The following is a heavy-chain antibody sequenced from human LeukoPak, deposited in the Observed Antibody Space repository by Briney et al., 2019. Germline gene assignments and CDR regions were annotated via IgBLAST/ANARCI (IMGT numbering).Heavy chain of an antibody. J-gene: IGHJ6*02. V-gene: IGHV4-30-4*01. Sequence: SETLSLTCTVSGGSISSGDYYWSWIRQPPGKGLEWIGYIYYSGSTYYNPSLKSRVTISVDTSKNQFSLKLSSVTAADTAVYYCARNLDDYGGSVYYYYGMDVWGQGTTVTVSS. CDR2: IYYSGST. CDR1: GGSISSGDYY. CDR3: ARNLDDYGGSVYYYYGMDV. D-gene: IGHD4-23*01.